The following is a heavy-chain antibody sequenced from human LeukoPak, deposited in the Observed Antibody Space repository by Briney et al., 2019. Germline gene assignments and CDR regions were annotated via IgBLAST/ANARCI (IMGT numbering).Heavy chain of an antibody. Sequence: GASVKVSCKASGYTFTSYGISWVRQAPGQGLEWMGWISAYNGNTNYAQKLQGRVTMTTDTSTSTVYMELRSLRSDDTAVYYCARDVVVTATHFDYWGQGTLVTVSS. CDR1: GYTFTSYG. V-gene: IGHV1-18*01. J-gene: IGHJ4*02. D-gene: IGHD2-21*02. CDR3: ARDVVVTATHFDY. CDR2: ISAYNGNT.